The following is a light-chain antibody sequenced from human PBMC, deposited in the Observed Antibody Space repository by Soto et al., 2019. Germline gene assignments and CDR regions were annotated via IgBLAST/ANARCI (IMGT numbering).Light chain of an antibody. Sequence: IQMTQSPSTLSASVGDRVTITCQASQTISNWLAWYQQEPGKAPKLLIYKASTLESGVPSRFSGSGSGTEFTLTISSLQPDDFATYYCQHYNSYSEAFGPGTKVDLK. CDR2: KAS. J-gene: IGKJ1*01. CDR1: QTISNW. V-gene: IGKV1-5*03. CDR3: QHYNSYSEA.